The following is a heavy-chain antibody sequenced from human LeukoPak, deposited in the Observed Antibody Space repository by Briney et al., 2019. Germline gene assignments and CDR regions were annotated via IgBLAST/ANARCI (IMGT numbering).Heavy chain of an antibody. Sequence: ASVKVSCKTSGYSENFYGITWVRQVAGQGLEWMGWISAQHGQTEYAPNSQDRVTMTTDTSTSTAYMELRSLRSDDTAVYYCARDLVALRRGALDYWGQGTLVTVSS. CDR3: ARDLVALRRGALDY. CDR2: ISAQHGQT. J-gene: IGHJ4*02. CDR1: GYSENFYG. V-gene: IGHV1-18*01. D-gene: IGHD2-8*02.